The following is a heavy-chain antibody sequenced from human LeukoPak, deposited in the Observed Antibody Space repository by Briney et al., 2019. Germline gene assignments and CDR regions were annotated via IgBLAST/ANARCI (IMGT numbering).Heavy chain of an antibody. Sequence: GGSLRLSCAASGFTFSSYAMHWVRQAPGQGLEWVAVISYDGSNKYYADSVKGRFTISRDNSKNTLYLQMNSLRAEDTAVYYCAREMVGAMVSYFDYWGQGTLVTVSS. V-gene: IGHV3-30*04. D-gene: IGHD5-18*01. CDR2: ISYDGSNK. CDR3: AREMVGAMVSYFDY. J-gene: IGHJ4*02. CDR1: GFTFSSYA.